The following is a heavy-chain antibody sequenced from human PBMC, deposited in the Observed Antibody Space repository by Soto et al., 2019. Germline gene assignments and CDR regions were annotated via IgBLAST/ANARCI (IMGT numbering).Heavy chain of an antibody. CDR1: GFTFSRHA. V-gene: IGHV3-23*01. CDR3: AKVSSSGYAGFFDL. J-gene: IGHJ4*02. D-gene: IGHD6-13*01. Sequence: GWSLRLSCTASGFTFSRHAMTWVRQAPGKGLEWVSVLSDSGGSIYYADSVKGRFTISRDNSMNTLYLQMNTLRAEDTAIYYCAKVSSSGYAGFFDLWGQGTLVTVSS. CDR2: LSDSGGSI.